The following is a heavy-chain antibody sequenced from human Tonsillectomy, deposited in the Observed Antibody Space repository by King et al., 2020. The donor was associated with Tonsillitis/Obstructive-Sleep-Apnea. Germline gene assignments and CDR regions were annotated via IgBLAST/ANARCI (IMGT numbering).Heavy chain of an antibody. CDR3: AKAITRGLRLAELSPAPLDY. V-gene: IGHV3-9*01. CDR2: ISWNSGSI. D-gene: IGHD3-16*02. J-gene: IGHJ4*02. CDR1: GFTFDDYA. Sequence: VQLVESGGGLVQPGRSLRLSCAASGFTFDDYAMHWVRQAPGKGLEWVSGISWNSGSIGYADSVKGRFTISRDNAKNSLYLQMNSLRAEDTALYYCAKAITRGLRLAELSPAPLDYWGQGTLVTVSS.